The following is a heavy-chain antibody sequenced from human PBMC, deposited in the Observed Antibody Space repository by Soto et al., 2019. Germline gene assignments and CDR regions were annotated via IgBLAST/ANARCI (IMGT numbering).Heavy chain of an antibody. D-gene: IGHD3-16*01. J-gene: IGHJ6*03. CDR2: IGSDGST. CDR1: GFSFKMFW. Sequence: GGSLRLSCAASGFSFKMFWMHWVRQVPGKGLVWVSRIGSDGSTSYVDSVKGRFSISRDTATNTLFLQMTSLRAEDTAVYYCARDLRYAMDVWGKGTTVTVSS. V-gene: IGHV3-74*01. CDR3: ARDLRYAMDV.